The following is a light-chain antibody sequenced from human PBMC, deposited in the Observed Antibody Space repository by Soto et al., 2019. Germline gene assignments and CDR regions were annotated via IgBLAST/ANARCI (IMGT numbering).Light chain of an antibody. CDR3: LQHNFYPPT. Sequence: DIPMTQSPSAMSASVGDRVTITCRASQGIHKYLAWFQQKPGKVPKRLIYGASNLQSGVPSRFRGSGSGTEFTLTISSLQPEDFATYYCLQHNFYPPTFGQGTRLE. J-gene: IGKJ5*01. CDR2: GAS. CDR1: QGIHKY. V-gene: IGKV1-17*03.